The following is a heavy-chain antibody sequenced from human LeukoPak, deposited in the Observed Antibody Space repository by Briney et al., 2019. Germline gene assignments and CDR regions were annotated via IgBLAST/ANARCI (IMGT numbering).Heavy chain of an antibody. CDR3: ARDNFSVSGPPRYYYYYMDV. Sequence: PGGTLRLSCAASGFTFSSYGMSWVRQAPGKGLEWVSAISGSGGSTYYADSVKGRFTISRDNAKNSLYLQMNSLRAEDTAVYYCARDNFSVSGPPRYYYYYMDVWGKGTTVTVSS. CDR1: GFTFSSYG. V-gene: IGHV3-23*01. D-gene: IGHD2-15*01. CDR2: ISGSGGST. J-gene: IGHJ6*03.